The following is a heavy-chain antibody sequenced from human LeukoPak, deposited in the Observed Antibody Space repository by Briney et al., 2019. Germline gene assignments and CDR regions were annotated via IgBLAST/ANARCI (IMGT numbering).Heavy chain of an antibody. CDR1: GFTFSSYE. CDR2: ISSSGSTI. CDR3: AKGAGDSSGWYGVFDY. V-gene: IGHV3-48*03. J-gene: IGHJ4*02. Sequence: GGSLRLSCAASGFTFSSYEMNWVRQAPGKGLEWVSYISSSGSTIYYADSVKGRFTISRDNSKNTLYLQMNSLRAEDTAVYYCAKGAGDSSGWYGVFDYWGQGTLVTVSS. D-gene: IGHD6-19*01.